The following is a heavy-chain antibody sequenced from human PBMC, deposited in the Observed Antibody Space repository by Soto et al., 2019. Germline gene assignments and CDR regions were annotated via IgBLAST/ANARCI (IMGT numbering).Heavy chain of an antibody. Sequence: PGGSLRLSCAASGFTFSSYGMHWVRQAPGKGLEWVAVISYDGSNKYYADSVKGRFTISRDNSKNTLYLQMNSLRAEDTAVYYCAKDRVPNSSSWFTWGQGTLVTVSS. CDR3: AKDRVPNSSSWFT. CDR2: ISYDGSNK. D-gene: IGHD6-13*01. J-gene: IGHJ4*02. CDR1: GFTFSSYG. V-gene: IGHV3-30*18.